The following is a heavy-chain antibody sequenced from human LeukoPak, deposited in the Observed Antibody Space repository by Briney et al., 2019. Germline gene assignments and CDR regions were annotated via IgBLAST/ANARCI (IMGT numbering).Heavy chain of an antibody. Sequence: GASVKVSCKASGGTFSSYAISWVRKAPGQGLEWMGWISAYNGNTNYAQKLQGRVTMTTDTSTSTAYMELRSLRSDDTAVYYCARETPGIAAAGNDYWGQGTLVTVSS. CDR3: ARETPGIAAAGNDY. J-gene: IGHJ4*02. CDR2: ISAYNGNT. CDR1: GGTFSSYA. D-gene: IGHD6-13*01. V-gene: IGHV1-18*01.